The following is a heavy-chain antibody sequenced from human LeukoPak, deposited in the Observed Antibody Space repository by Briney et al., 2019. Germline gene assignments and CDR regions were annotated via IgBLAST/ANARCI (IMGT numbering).Heavy chain of an antibody. CDR3: ATGTEYYGMDV. Sequence: SETLSLTCTVSGGSISSYYWSWTRQPPGKGLEWIGYIYYSGSTNYNPSLKSRVTISVDTSKNQFSLKLSSVTAADTAVYYCATGTEYYGMDVWGQGTTVTVSS. J-gene: IGHJ6*02. D-gene: IGHD1-1*01. CDR1: GGSISSYY. CDR2: IYYSGST. V-gene: IGHV4-59*01.